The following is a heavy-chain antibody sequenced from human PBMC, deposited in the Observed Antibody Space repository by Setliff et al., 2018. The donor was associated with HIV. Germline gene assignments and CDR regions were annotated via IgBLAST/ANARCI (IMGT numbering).Heavy chain of an antibody. Sequence: TLSLTCAVYGGSFSGYLWSWVRQPSGKGLEWIGEINHSGTTNYSPSLKSRLTISVDTSKNQFSLNLTSLTAADTAVYYCATRPMIRGKPFDTWSPGALVTV. V-gene: IGHV4-34*01. CDR3: ATRPMIRGKPFDT. CDR2: INHSGTT. J-gene: IGHJ4*02. CDR1: GGSFSGYL. D-gene: IGHD3-10*01.